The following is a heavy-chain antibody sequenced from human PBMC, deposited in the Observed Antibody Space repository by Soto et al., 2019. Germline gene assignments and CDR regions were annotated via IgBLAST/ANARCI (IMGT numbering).Heavy chain of an antibody. CDR3: SRGRFTTVTTWWFFAY. CDR1: VYTFTKDY. Sequence: ALVKGAWKGSVYTFTKDYIHWRLNANGQGLEWMGIINPSSDRTTYAQKFQGRVTMTRDTSTSTVYMELSSLRSEDTAVYYCSRGRFTTVTTWWFFAYWGQGALVTSPQ. D-gene: IGHD4-4*01. V-gene: IGHV1-46*01. CDR2: INPSSDRT. J-gene: IGHJ4*02.